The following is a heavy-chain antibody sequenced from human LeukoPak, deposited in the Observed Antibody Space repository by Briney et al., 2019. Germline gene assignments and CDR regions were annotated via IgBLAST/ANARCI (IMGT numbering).Heavy chain of an antibody. J-gene: IGHJ5*02. Sequence: GGSLRLSCAASGFTFNDYYMSWIRQAPGKGLEWLSYINIGGTNTHYADSVKGRFTNSRDNAKKSLYLEMNNLRAEDTAVYYCATDGAGFDSWGQGVLVTVSS. CDR1: GFTFNDYY. CDR3: ATDGAGFDS. V-gene: IGHV3-11*01. CDR2: INIGGTNT.